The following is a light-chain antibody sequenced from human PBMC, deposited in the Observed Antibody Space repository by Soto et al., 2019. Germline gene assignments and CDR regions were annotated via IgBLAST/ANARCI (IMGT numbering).Light chain of an antibody. CDR2: AAS. V-gene: IGKV1-39*01. CDR1: QSISSY. J-gene: IGKJ1*01. CDR3: QQSYSTPL. Sequence: DIQMTQSPSSLSASVGDRVTITCRASQSISSYLNWYQQKPGKAPKLLIYAASSLQSGVPSRFSGSGSGTYFTLTISSLQPEDFATYYCQQSYSTPLFGQVTKVEIK.